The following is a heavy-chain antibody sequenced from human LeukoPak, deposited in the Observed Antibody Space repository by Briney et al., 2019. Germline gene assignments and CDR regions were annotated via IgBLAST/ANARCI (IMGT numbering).Heavy chain of an antibody. V-gene: IGHV3-11*06. CDR3: GRFSRAPDY. CDR2: ISGSSSDT. Sequence: GGSLRLSCAASGFTFSDYYMNWIRQAPGKGLEYISYISGSSSDTNYADSVKGRFTVSRDNAKESLYLQMNSLSAEDTAVYYCGRFSRAPDYWGQGTLVTVSS. CDR1: GFTFSDYY. J-gene: IGHJ4*02. D-gene: IGHD2-2*01.